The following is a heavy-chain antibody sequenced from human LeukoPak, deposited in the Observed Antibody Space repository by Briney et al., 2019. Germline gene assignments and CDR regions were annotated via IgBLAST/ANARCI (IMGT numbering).Heavy chain of an antibody. D-gene: IGHD1-26*01. CDR3: SRDRSTSFDY. J-gene: IGHJ4*02. Sequence: SGGSLRLSCAASGFTFSSYWMHWVRQAPGKGLVWVSRINNDGSITSYADSVKGRFTISRDNAKNTLYLQMNSLRAEDTAVYYCSRDRSTSFDYWGQGTLVTVSS. CDR2: INNDGSIT. CDR1: GFTFSSYW. V-gene: IGHV3-74*01.